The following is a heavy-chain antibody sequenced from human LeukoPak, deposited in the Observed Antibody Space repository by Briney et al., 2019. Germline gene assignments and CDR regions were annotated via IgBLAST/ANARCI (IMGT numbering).Heavy chain of an antibody. V-gene: IGHV3-7*01. J-gene: IGHJ4*02. CDR1: GFTFSSYW. D-gene: IGHD1-26*01. CDR2: IKQDGSEK. Sequence: GGSLRLSCAASGFTFSSYWMSWVRQAPGKGLEWLANIKQDGSEKYSVDSVKGRFTISRDNAKNSLYLQMNSLRAEDTAVYYCARDLKVGAPAVDYWGQGTLVTVSS. CDR3: ARDLKVGAPAVDY.